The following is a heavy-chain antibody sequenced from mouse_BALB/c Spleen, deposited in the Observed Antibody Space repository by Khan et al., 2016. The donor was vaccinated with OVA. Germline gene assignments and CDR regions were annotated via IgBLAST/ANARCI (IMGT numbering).Heavy chain of an antibody. CDR1: GFTFSTYA. J-gene: IGHJ3*01. D-gene: IGHD1-1*01. Sequence: EVELVESGGGLVKPGGPLKLSCAASGFTFSTYAVSWVRQTPEKRLEWVATINSGGDYTYYPDSVKGRFPISRDNAKNTLYLQMSSLRSEDTAMYYCARQNYGPFAYWGQGTLVTVSA. CDR3: ARQNYGPFAY. V-gene: IGHV5-9-3*01. CDR2: INSGGDYT.